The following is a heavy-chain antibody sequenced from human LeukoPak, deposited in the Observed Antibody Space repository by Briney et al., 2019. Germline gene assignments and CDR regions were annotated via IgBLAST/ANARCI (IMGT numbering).Heavy chain of an antibody. D-gene: IGHD1-26*01. CDR3: ARDVRNGAGSGSYYY. CDR1: GGSISSSRYY. CDR2: IYYSGST. Sequence: PSETLSLTCTVSGGSISSSRYYWGWLRQPPGKGLEWIGSIYYSGSTYYNPSLKRRATISVDTSKNQFSLKLSSVTAADTAVYYCARDVRNGAGSGSYYYWGQGTLVTVSS. V-gene: IGHV4-39*07. J-gene: IGHJ4*02.